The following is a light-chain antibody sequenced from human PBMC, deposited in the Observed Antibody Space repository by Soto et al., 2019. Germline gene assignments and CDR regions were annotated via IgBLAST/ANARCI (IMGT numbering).Light chain of an antibody. V-gene: IGLV3-21*04. CDR3: QVWDSTSNHPGVV. Sequence: SSELTQPPSVSVAPGKTARITCGGNNIGSKSVHWYQQKPGQAPVLVIYYDSDRPSGIPERFSGSNSGKTATLTISRVEAGDEADYFCQVWDSTSNHPGVVFGGGTKLTVL. CDR1: NIGSKS. J-gene: IGLJ2*01. CDR2: YDS.